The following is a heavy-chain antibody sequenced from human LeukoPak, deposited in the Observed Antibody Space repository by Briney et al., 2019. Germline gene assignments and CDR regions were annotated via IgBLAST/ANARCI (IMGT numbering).Heavy chain of an antibody. CDR1: GYTFTCYD. CDR3: ARGEYDFWSGYIRGSYYYYGMDV. D-gene: IGHD3-3*01. J-gene: IGHJ6*02. V-gene: IGHV1-8*01. CDR2: MNPNSGNT. Sequence: GASVKVSCKASGYTFTCYDINWVRQATGQGLEWMGWMNPNSGNTGYAQKFQGRVTMTRNTSISTAYMELSSLRSEDTAVYYCARGEYDFWSGYIRGSYYYYGMDVWGQGTTVTVSS.